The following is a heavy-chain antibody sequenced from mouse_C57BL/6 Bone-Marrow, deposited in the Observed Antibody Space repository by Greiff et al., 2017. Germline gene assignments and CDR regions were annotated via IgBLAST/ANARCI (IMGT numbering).Heavy chain of an antibody. V-gene: IGHV5-12*01. CDR1: GFTFSDYY. D-gene: IGHD1-1*01. J-gene: IGHJ4*01. CDR2: ISNGGGST. CDR3: ARRNYDGSSRYYYAMDY. Sequence: DVMLVESGGGLVQPGGSLTLSCAASGFTFSDYYMYWVRQTPEKRLEWVAYISNGGGSTYYPATVKGRFTISRDNAKNTLYLQMSRLKSEDTAMYYCARRNYDGSSRYYYAMDYWGQGTSVTVSS.